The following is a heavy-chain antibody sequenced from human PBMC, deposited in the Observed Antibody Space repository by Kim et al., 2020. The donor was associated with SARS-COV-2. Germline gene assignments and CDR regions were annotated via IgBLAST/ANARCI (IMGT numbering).Heavy chain of an antibody. Sequence: GGSLRLSCAASGFTFTSYWMSWVRQAPGKGLEWVANIKHDGSGKYYADSVQGRFIISRDDAINSVYLQMTSLRAEDTALYYCARDFDEYYGRNFWEWVDS. CDR1: GFTFTSYW. V-gene: IGHV3-7*05. J-gene: IGHJ5*01. D-gene: IGHD3-10*01. CDR2: IKHDGSGK. CDR3: ARDFDEYYGRNFWEWVDS.